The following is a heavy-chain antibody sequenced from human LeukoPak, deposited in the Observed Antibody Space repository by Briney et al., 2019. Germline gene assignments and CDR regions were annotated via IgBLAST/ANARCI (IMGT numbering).Heavy chain of an antibody. CDR2: ISSSGSTI. CDR3: ATDSPETAAFDY. D-gene: IGHD1-1*01. J-gene: IGHJ4*02. CDR1: GFTFSSYE. V-gene: IGHV3-48*03. Sequence: GGSLRLSCAASGFTFSSYEMNWVRQAPGKGLERVSYISSSGSTIYYADSVKGRFTISRDNAKNSLYLQMDSLRAEDTAVYYCATDSPETAAFDYWGQGTLVTVSS.